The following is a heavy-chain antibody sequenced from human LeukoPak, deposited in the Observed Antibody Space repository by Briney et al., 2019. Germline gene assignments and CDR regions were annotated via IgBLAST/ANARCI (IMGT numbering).Heavy chain of an antibody. CDR2: IIPSDGFT. J-gene: IGHJ4*02. Sequence: ASVKVSCKASGYTFSSYYVHWVRQAPGQGLEWMGMIIPSDGFTSYAQKFQGRVTMTRDMSTSTVYMELSSLRSDDTAVYYCARDRAYCGGDCYSDYWGQGTLVTVSS. D-gene: IGHD2-21*02. CDR1: GYTFSSYY. V-gene: IGHV1-46*01. CDR3: ARDRAYCGGDCYSDY.